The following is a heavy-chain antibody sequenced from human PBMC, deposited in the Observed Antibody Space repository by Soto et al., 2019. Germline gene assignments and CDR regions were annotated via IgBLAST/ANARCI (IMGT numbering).Heavy chain of an antibody. V-gene: IGHV2-5*02. J-gene: IGHJ3*01. CDR1: GLTLTTTGVG. CDR2: IYWDDDK. Sequence: QITLKESGPTLIKPTQTLTLTCTVSGLTLTTTGVGVGWIRQPPGKALEWLALIYWDDDKRYSPSLGSRLTITKDNSKNQVVLTMTNVDPVDTATYYCTHRGLSPGNDFWDQGTMVTVSS. CDR3: THRGLSPGNDF.